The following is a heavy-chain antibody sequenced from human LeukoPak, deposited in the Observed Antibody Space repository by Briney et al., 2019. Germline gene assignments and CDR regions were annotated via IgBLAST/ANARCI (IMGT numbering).Heavy chain of an antibody. V-gene: IGHV4-34*01. CDR2: INHSGST. J-gene: IGHJ4*02. CDR1: GFTFSSYA. CDR3: ARGDPGYYDSSGQYYFDY. Sequence: GSLRLSCAASGFTFSSYAMSWVRQPPGKGLEWIGEINHSGSTNYNPSLKSRVTISVDTSKNQFSLKLSSVTAADTAVYYCARGDPGYYDSSGQYYFDYWGQGTLVTVSS. D-gene: IGHD3-22*01.